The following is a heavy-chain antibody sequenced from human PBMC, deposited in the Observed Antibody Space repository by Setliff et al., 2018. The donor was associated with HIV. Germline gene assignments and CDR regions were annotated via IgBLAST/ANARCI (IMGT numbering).Heavy chain of an antibody. D-gene: IGHD3-22*01. CDR2: IHQSGST. V-gene: IGHV4-38-2*02. CDR3: ASRVYYYDSSGPNLSDY. Sequence: SETLSLTCTVSGYSISSGYYWGWIRQPPGKGLEWIGSIHQSGSTYYNPSLKSRVTISVDTSKNQFSLKLSSVTAADAAVYYCASRVYYYDSSGPNLSDYWGQGTLVTVSS. CDR1: GYSISSGYY. J-gene: IGHJ4*02.